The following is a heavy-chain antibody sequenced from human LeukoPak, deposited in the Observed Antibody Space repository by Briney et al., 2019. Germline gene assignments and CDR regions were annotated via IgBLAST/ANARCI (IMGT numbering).Heavy chain of an antibody. CDR2: IYYSGST. Sequence: SETLSLTCTVSGGSISSGDYYWSWIRQPPGKGLEWIGYIYYSGSTYYNPSLKSRVTISVDTSKNQFSLKLSSVTAADTAVYYCARGEYGVGSGRLFYWGQGTLVTVSS. CDR3: ARGEYGVGSGRLFY. D-gene: IGHD3-3*01. CDR1: GGSISSGDYY. J-gene: IGHJ4*02. V-gene: IGHV4-30-4*01.